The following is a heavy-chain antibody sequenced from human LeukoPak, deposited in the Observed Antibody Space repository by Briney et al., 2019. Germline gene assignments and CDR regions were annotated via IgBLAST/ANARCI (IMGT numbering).Heavy chain of an antibody. CDR3: ARVRGEYSSSSPTRWFDP. CDR1: GGTFSSHA. D-gene: IGHD6-6*01. J-gene: IGHJ5*02. Sequence: ASVKVSCKASGGTFSSHAISWVRQAPGQGLEWMGGIIPIFGTANYAQKFQGRVTITTDESTSTAYMELSSLRSEDTAVYYCARVRGEYSSSSPTRWFDPWGQGTLVTVSS. V-gene: IGHV1-69*05. CDR2: IIPIFGTA.